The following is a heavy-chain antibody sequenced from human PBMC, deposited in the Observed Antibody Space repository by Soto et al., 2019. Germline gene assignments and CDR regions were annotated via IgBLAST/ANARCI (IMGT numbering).Heavy chain of an antibody. CDR2: IIPIFGTA. Sequence: SVKVSCKASGGTFSSYAISWVRQAPGQGLEWMGGIIPIFGTANYAQKFQGRVTITADESTSTAYMELSSLRSEDTAVYYCAREYYYDSSGYYPIYYNYGMDVWGQGTTVTVSS. CDR1: GGTFSSYA. CDR3: AREYYYDSSGYYPIYYNYGMDV. J-gene: IGHJ6*02. V-gene: IGHV1-69*13. D-gene: IGHD3-22*01.